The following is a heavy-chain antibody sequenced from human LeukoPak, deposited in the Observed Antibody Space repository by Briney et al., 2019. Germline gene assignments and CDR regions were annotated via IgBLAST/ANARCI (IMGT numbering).Heavy chain of an antibody. V-gene: IGHV3-7*01. D-gene: IGHD6-19*01. J-gene: IGHJ2*01. CDR1: GFTFSRYW. CDR3: ARHPYTSGCFDL. CDR2: INQDGSEK. Sequence: GGSLRLSCAASGFTFSRYWMSWVRQAPGKGLEWVANINQDGSEKYYVDSVKGRFTISTDNAKTAMYLQMNSLRAEDTAVYYCARHPYTSGCFDLWGRGTLVTVSS.